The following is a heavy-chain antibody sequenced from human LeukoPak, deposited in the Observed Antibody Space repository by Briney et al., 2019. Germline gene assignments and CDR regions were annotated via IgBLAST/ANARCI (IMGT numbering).Heavy chain of an antibody. V-gene: IGHV4-39*02. CDR1: GGSISSSPYY. Sequence: PSETLSLTCTVSGGSISSSPYYWGWIGQPPGKGLEWIGNIYYSGSTYYNPSRKTRVTISVDTSKNQFSLKLTSVTAADTSVYYCARDASVDGNSPRPLDYWGQGSLVTVSS. J-gene: IGHJ4*02. D-gene: IGHD6-19*01. CDR2: IYYSGST. CDR3: ARDASVDGNSPRPLDY.